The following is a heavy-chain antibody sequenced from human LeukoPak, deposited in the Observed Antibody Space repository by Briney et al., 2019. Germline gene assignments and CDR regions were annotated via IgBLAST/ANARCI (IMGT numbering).Heavy chain of an antibody. CDR2: IYYSGST. CDR1: GGSISSYY. D-gene: IGHD3-10*01. V-gene: IGHV4-59*12. Sequence: SETLSLTCTVSGGSISSYYWSWIRQPPGKGLEWIGYIYYSGSTNYNPSLKSRVTISVDRSKNQFSLKLSSVTAADTAVYYCARGRSPYSSGSYGFDPWGQGTLVTVSS. CDR3: ARGRSPYSSGSYGFDP. J-gene: IGHJ5*02.